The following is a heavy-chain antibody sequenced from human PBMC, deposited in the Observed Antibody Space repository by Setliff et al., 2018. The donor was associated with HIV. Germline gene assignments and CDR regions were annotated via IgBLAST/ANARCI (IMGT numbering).Heavy chain of an antibody. D-gene: IGHD6-6*01. CDR2: IYYSGTT. Sequence: LSLTCTVSGYSVSSVGHYWSCIRQHPVKGLEWIGYIYYSGTTYYNPSLKSRLIISIDTSKNQFSLKLSSVTAADTDVYFCARAHIAARPFDHWGQGTLVTVSS. J-gene: IGHJ4*02. V-gene: IGHV4-31*03. CDR3: ARAHIAARPFDH. CDR1: GYSVSSVGHY.